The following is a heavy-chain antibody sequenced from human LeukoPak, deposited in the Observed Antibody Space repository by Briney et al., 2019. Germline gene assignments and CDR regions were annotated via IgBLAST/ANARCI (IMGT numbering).Heavy chain of an antibody. CDR2: INHSGST. V-gene: IGHV4-34*01. Sequence: SETLSLTCAVYGVSFSGYYWSWIRQPPGKGLEWIGEINHSGSTNYNPSLKSRVTISVDTSKNQFSLKLSSVTAADTAVYYCARGRNHLVRHFDYWGQGTLVTVSS. D-gene: IGHD6-13*01. J-gene: IGHJ4*02. CDR3: ARGRNHLVRHFDY. CDR1: GVSFSGYY.